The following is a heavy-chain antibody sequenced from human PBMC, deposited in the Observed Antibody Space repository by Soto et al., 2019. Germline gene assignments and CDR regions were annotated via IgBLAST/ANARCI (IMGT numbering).Heavy chain of an antibody. Sequence: SETXSLTCTVSGCSISSSSYYWGWIRQPPGKGLEWIGSIYYSGSNYYKPSLKSRLKISLDTSKNKFSLKLSSVTDADKAVYYSATDLTSAMEVRGHGTTVTVSS. CDR1: GCSISSSSYY. CDR3: ATDLTSAMEV. J-gene: IGHJ6*01. V-gene: IGHV4-39*02. CDR2: IYYSGSN.